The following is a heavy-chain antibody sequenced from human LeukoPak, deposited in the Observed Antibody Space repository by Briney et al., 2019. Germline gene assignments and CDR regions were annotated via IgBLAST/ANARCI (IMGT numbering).Heavy chain of an antibody. CDR2: ISAYNGNT. J-gene: IGHJ5*02. CDR1: GYTFTSYG. CDR3: ATVFGGDNWFDP. D-gene: IGHD2-21*01. Sequence: ASVKVSCKASGYTFTSYGISWVRQAPGQGLEWMGWISAYNGNTNYAQKFQGRVTMTEDTSTDTAYMELSSLRSEDTAVYYCATVFGGDNWFDPWGQGTLVTVSS. V-gene: IGHV1-18*01.